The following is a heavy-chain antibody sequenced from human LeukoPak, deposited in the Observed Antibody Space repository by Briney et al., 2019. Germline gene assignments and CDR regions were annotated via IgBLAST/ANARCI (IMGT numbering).Heavy chain of an antibody. D-gene: IGHD5-18*01. CDR3: ASAPVTGDYFDY. Sequence: SETLSLTCTVSGGSISSSSYYWGWIRQPPGKGLEWIGSIYYSGSTYYNPSLKSRVTISVDTSKNQFSLKLSSVTAADTAVYYCASAPVTGDYFDYWGQGTLVTVSS. J-gene: IGHJ4*02. CDR1: GGSISSSSYY. CDR2: IYYSGST. V-gene: IGHV4-39*01.